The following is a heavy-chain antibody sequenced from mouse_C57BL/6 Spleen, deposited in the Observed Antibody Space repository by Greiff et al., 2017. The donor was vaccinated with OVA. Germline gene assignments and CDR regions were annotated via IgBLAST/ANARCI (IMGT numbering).Heavy chain of an antibody. Sequence: EVQLQQSGPELVKPGASVKMSCKASGYTFTDYNMHWVKQSHGKSLEWIGYINPNNGGTSYNQKFKGKATLTVNKSSSTAYMELRSLTSEDSAVYYCAREGDYGNYYAMDYWGQGTSVTVSS. CDR3: AREGDYGNYYAMDY. CDR1: GYTFTDYN. V-gene: IGHV1-22*01. D-gene: IGHD2-1*01. J-gene: IGHJ4*01. CDR2: INPNNGGT.